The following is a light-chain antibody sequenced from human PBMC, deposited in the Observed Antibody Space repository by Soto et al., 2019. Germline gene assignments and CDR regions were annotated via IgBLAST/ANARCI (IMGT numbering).Light chain of an antibody. CDR2: GAS. J-gene: IGKJ3*01. Sequence: DIVMTQSPATLSVSPGERATLSCRASQTISSNLAWYQQKPGQTPRLLIYGASTRAAGIPARFSGSGSGTDFTLTITSLQSEDFAVYYCQQYNNWPPFTFGPGTKVDIQ. CDR3: QQYNNWPPFT. V-gene: IGKV3-15*01. CDR1: QTISSN.